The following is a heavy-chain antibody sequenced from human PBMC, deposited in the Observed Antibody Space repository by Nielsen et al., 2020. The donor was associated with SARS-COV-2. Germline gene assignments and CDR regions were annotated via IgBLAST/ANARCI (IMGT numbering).Heavy chain of an antibody. CDR2: VYYTGRT. CDR1: GGSIRHTNYY. D-gene: IGHD3-3*02. CDR3: ASIRSYYYMDV. V-gene: IGHV4-39*01. J-gene: IGHJ6*03. Sequence: LETLSLTCTVSGGSIRHTNYYWGWIRQPPGKGLEWIGSVYYTGRTSYTPSLRSRVTIFEDTSRNQFSLKLTSLTAADTAVYYCASIRSYYYMDVWGEGTSVTVSS.